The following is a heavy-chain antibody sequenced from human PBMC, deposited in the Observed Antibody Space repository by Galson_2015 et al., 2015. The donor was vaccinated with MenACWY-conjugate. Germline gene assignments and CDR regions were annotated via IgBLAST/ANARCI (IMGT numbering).Heavy chain of an antibody. CDR3: ARGGQGLAAAEDNWFDP. V-gene: IGHV3-74*01. CDR2: INSDGSST. J-gene: IGHJ5*02. Sequence: RINSDGSSTNYADSVKGRFTISRDNAKNTLYLQMNSLRAEDTAVYYCARGGQGLAAAEDNWFDPWGQGTLVTVSS. D-gene: IGHD6-13*01.